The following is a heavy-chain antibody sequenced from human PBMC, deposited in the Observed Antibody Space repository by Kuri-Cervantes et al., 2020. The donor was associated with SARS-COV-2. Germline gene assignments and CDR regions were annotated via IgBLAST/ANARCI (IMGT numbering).Heavy chain of an antibody. CDR1: GGTFSSYA. CDR3: ARDLYYYDSSGPEGYYYYGMDV. CDR2: IIPIFGTA. Sequence: SVKVSCKASGGTFSSYAISWVRQAPGQGLEWMGGIIPIFGTANYAQKFQGRVTITADKSTSTAYMELSSLRSEDTAAYYCARDLYYYDSSGPEGYYYYGMDVWGQGTTVTVSS. D-gene: IGHD3-22*01. J-gene: IGHJ6*02. V-gene: IGHV1-69*06.